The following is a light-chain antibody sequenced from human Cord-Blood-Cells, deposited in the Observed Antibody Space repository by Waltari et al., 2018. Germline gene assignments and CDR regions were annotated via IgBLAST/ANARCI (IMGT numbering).Light chain of an antibody. CDR3: CSYAGSSTSWV. CDR1: SRYVGSYNL. J-gene: IGLJ3*02. CDR2: EGS. V-gene: IGLV2-23*01. Sequence: QSALTQPASVSGSPGQSLTIPCTGTSRYVGSYNLVSWYQQHPGKAPKLMIYEGSKRPSGVSNRFSGSKSGNTASLTISGLQAEDEADYYCCSYAGSSTSWVFGGGTKLTVL.